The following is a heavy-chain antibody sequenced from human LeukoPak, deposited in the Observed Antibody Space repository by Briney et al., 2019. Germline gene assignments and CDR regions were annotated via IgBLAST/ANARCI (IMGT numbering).Heavy chain of an antibody. V-gene: IGHV4-59*01. J-gene: IGHJ4*02. Sequence: SETLSLTCTVSGGSISSYYWSWIRQPPGKGLEWIGYIYYSGSTNYNPSLKSRVTISVDTSKNQFSLKLTSVTAADTAVYYCARSVWELGTDEPGYYFDYWGQGTLVTVSS. CDR2: IYYSGST. CDR1: GGSISSYY. D-gene: IGHD1-26*01. CDR3: ARSVWELGTDEPGYYFDY.